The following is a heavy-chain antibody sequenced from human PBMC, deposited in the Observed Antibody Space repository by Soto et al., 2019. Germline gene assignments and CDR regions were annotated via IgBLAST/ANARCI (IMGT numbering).Heavy chain of an antibody. V-gene: IGHV3-7*03. CDR3: AKGGYNYGFLFDC. CDR2: IKQDGSEK. CDR1: GFTFTSYW. D-gene: IGHD5-18*01. Sequence: GGSLRLSCAASGFTFTSYWMKWVRQAPGKGLEWVANIKQDGSEKYYVDSVKGRFTISRDNAKNSLYLQMNSLRAEDTAVYYCAKGGYNYGFLFDCWGQGTLVTVSS. J-gene: IGHJ4*02.